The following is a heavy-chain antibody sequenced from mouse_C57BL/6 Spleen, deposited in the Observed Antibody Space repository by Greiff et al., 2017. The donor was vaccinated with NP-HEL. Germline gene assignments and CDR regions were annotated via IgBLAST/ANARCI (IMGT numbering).Heavy chain of an antibody. J-gene: IGHJ4*01. CDR3: ARDGAMDY. CDR1: GFNIKNTS. V-gene: IGHV14-3*01. Sequence: EVQLQQSVAELVRPGASVKLSCTASGFNIKNTSMHWVKQRPEQGLEWIGRIDPANGNTKYAPKFQGKATITADTSSNTAYLQLSSLTSEDTAIYYCARDGAMDYWGQGTSVTVSS. CDR2: IDPANGNT.